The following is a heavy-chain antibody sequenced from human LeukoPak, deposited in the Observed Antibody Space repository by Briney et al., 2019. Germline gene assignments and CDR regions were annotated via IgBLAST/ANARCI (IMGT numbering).Heavy chain of an antibody. CDR3: ARGHSSGFGAFDI. D-gene: IGHD6-19*01. CDR1: GLTFSKYS. J-gene: IGHJ3*02. V-gene: IGHV3-48*04. CDR2: IDTSSTTM. Sequence: GGSLRLSCAASGLTFSKYSMAWVRQAPGKGLEWVSFIDTSSTTMYYTDSVKGRFTISRDNAKNSLYLQMNSLKVEDTAIYYCARGHSSGFGAFDIWGQGTMVTVSS.